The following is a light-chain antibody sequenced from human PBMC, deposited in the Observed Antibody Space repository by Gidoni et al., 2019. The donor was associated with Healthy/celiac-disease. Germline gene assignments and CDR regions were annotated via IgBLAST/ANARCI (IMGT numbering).Light chain of an antibody. Sequence: DLPVTPSPSSLTASVGDRVTITCRASQSISSWLAWYQQKPGKAPKLLIYDASSLQSGVPSRFSGSGSGTDFTLTISSLQPEDFATYYCQQGNSFPPSFGQGTRLEIK. CDR2: DAS. CDR3: QQGNSFPPS. CDR1: QSISSW. J-gene: IGKJ5*01. V-gene: IGKV1-12*01.